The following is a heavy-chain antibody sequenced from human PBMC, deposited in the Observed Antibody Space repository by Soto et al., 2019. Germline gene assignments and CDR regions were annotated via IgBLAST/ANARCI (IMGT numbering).Heavy chain of an antibody. CDR1: GGSISSYY. J-gene: IGHJ5*02. D-gene: IGHD2-2*01. CDR2: IYTSGST. V-gene: IGHV4-4*07. Sequence: QVQLQESGPGLVKPSETLSLTCTVSGGSISSYYWSWIRQPAGKGLEWIGRIYTSGSTNYNPSLKSRVTMSVDTSKNQFSLKLSSVTAADTAVYYCAREGMVVVPAAKGGWIDPWGQGTLVTVSS. CDR3: AREGMVVVPAAKGGWIDP.